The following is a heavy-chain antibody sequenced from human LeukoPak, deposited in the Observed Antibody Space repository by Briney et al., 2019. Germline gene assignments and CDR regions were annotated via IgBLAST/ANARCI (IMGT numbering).Heavy chain of an antibody. J-gene: IGHJ4*02. V-gene: IGHV4-38-2*02. CDR3: ARETETNPDY. CDR2: IYHSGST. CDR1: GYSISSGYY. Sequence: SETLSLTCTVSGYSISSGYYWGWIRQPPGKGLEWIGSIYHSGSTYYNPSLKSRVTKSVDTSKNQFSLKLSSVTAADTAVYYCARETETNPDYWGQGTLVTVSS.